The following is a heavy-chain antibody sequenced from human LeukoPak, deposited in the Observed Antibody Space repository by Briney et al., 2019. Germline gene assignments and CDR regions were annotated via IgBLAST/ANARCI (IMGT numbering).Heavy chain of an antibody. Sequence: GGSLRLSCAASGFSFSSYTMHWVRQAPGKGLEYVSAISSSGGSTYYVNSVKGRFTISRDNSKNTLYLQMGSLRAEDMAVYYCARRGSYSAEYFQHWGQGTLVTVSS. J-gene: IGHJ1*01. CDR2: ISSSGGST. V-gene: IGHV3-64*01. CDR1: GFSFSSYT. D-gene: IGHD1-26*01. CDR3: ARRGSYSAEYFQH.